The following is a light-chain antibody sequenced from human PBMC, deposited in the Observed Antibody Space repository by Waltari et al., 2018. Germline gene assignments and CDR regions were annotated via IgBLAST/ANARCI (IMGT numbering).Light chain of an antibody. J-gene: IGKJ2*01. CDR2: GAS. CDR3: QQSYSTPRT. CDR1: QSVSSN. V-gene: IGKV3-15*01. Sequence: EIVMTQSPATLSVSPGERATPSCRASQSVSSNLAWYQQKPGQAPRLLIYGASTRATGIPARFSGSGSGTEFTLTISSLQREDFVTYYCQQSYSTPRTFGQGTRLEIK.